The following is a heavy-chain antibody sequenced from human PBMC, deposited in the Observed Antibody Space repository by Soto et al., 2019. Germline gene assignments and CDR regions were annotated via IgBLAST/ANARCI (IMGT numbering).Heavy chain of an antibody. CDR2: IRSKAYGGTT. CDR1: GFTFGDYA. D-gene: IGHD1-26*01. J-gene: IGHJ4*02. V-gene: IGHV3-49*03. Sequence: PGGSLRLSCTASGFTFGDYAMSWFRQAPGKGLEWVSFIRSKAYGGTTEYAASVKDRFTFSRDDSKSIAYLQMNSLKTEDTAVYYCAITSNPWDVDFDYWGQGTLVTVSS. CDR3: AITSNPWDVDFDY.